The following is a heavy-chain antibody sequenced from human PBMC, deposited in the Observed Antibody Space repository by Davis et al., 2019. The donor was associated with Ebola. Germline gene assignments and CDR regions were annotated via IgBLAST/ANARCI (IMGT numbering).Heavy chain of an antibody. Sequence: SETLSLTCAVYGGSLSGYYWSWIRQPPGKGLEWIGEIYHSGTTNYNPSLKSRVTISVDKSKNQFSLKLRSVTAADTAVYYCARDYYDSSGYLWYFDLWGRGTLVSVSS. CDR1: GGSLSGYY. J-gene: IGHJ2*01. CDR3: ARDYYDSSGYLWYFDL. CDR2: IYHSGTT. V-gene: IGHV4-34*01. D-gene: IGHD3-22*01.